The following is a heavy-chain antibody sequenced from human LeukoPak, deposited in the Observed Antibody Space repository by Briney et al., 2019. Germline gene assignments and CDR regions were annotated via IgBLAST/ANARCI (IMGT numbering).Heavy chain of an antibody. CDR1: GGTFSSYA. CDR3: ARDGVEMATTLIFDY. V-gene: IGHV1-69*04. CDR2: IIPIFGIA. Sequence: SVKVSCKAYGGTFSSYAISWVRQAPGQGLEWMGRIIPIFGIANYAQKFQGRVTITADKSTSTAYMELSSLRSEDTAVYYCARDGVEMATTLIFDYWGQGTLVTVSS. D-gene: IGHD5-24*01. J-gene: IGHJ4*02.